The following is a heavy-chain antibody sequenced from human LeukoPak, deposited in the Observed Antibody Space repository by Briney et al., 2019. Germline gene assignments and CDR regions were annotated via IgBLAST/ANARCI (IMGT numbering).Heavy chain of an antibody. J-gene: IGHJ4*02. CDR1: GFTLSNYW. CDR3: ARDLNWETY. D-gene: IGHD7-27*01. Sequence: GGSLRLSCVASGFTLSNYWMTWVRQAPGKGLEWVANIKTDGSQIYYVDSVKGRFTISRDNAKNSLYLQMNGLRAEDTAVYYCARDLNWETYWGQGTLVSVSS. CDR2: IKTDGSQI. V-gene: IGHV3-7*01.